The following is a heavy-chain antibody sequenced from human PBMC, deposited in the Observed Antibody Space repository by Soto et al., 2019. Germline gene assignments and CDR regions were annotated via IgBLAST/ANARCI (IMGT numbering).Heavy chain of an antibody. CDR3: AREGLNYDILTGYSNWFDP. D-gene: IGHD3-9*01. CDR2: IYYSGST. V-gene: IGHV4-59*01. J-gene: IGHJ5*02. CDR1: GGSISSYY. Sequence: EPHCHSSPVSGGSISSYYWSWIRQPPGKGLEWIGYIYYSGSTNYNPSLKSRVTISVDTSKNQFSLKLSSVTAADTAVYYCAREGLNYDILTGYSNWFDPWGKGTLVTVS.